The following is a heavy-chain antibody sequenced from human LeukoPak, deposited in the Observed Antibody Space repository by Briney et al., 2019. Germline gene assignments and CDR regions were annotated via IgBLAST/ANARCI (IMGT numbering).Heavy chain of an antibody. J-gene: IGHJ4*02. Sequence: SETLSLTCTVSGGSISVYYWSWIRQPPGKGLEWIGYIYNSGSTNYNPSLKSRLTISVDTSKNQFSLKLSSVTAADTAVYYCATDRELAYWGQGTLVTVSS. V-gene: IGHV4-59*01. D-gene: IGHD3-10*01. CDR3: ATDRELAY. CDR2: IYNSGST. CDR1: GGSISVYY.